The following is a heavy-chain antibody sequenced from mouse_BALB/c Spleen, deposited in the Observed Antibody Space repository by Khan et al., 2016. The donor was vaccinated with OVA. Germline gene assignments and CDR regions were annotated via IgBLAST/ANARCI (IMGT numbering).Heavy chain of an antibody. D-gene: IGHD2-4*01. CDR3: ARSRGPGYDYCFDY. J-gene: IGHJ2*01. V-gene: IGHV1S29*02. CDR2: IYPYSGNI. Sequence: VQLQQSGPELMKPGASVKISCKASGYTFTDYNMHWVKQSHGKSLEWIGYIYPYSGNIGYNQKFKSKATLTVDNSSSTAHMELRSLTSDDSAVFYCARSRGPGYDYCFDYWGQGTTLTVSS. CDR1: GYTFTDYN.